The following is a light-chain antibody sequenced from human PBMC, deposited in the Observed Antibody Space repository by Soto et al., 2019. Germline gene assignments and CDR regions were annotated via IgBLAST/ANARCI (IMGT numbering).Light chain of an antibody. CDR2: EVS. J-gene: IGLJ2*01. CDR3: SSRTPRNTLL. Sequence: QSALTQPPSVSGSPGQSVTISCTGTSSDVGSYNRVSWYQQPPGTAPKLMIYEVSNRPSGVPDRFSGSKSGNTASLTISGLQAEDEADYYCSSRTPRNTLLFGGGTKLTVL. V-gene: IGLV2-18*02. CDR1: SSDVGSYNR.